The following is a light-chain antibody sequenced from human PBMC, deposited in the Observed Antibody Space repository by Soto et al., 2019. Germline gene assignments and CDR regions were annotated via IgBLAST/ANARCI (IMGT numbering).Light chain of an antibody. Sequence: QSVLTQPASVSGSPGHSITISCTGTNSDVGGYNYVSWYQHHPGKAPKLMIYDVSNRPSGVSNRFSGSKSGNTASLTISGLPAEDEADYYCSSYTAGSTLVFGAGTKVTVL. CDR1: NSDVGGYNY. J-gene: IGLJ2*01. CDR3: SSYTAGSTLV. CDR2: DVS. V-gene: IGLV2-14*03.